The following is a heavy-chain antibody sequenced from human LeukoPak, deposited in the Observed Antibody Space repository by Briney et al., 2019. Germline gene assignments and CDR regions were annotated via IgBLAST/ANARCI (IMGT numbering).Heavy chain of an antibody. CDR1: GFTFNSYA. CDR2: IIDSGIST. CDR3: AKGSRGSYDY. Sequence: GGSLRLSCAASGFTFNSYAMTWVRQAPEKGLEWVSSIIDSGISTYYGDSVKGRFTISRDNSKNTLYLQMNSPRAEDTAVYYCAKGSRGSYDYWGQGTPVTVSS. D-gene: IGHD1-26*01. J-gene: IGHJ4*02. V-gene: IGHV3-23*01.